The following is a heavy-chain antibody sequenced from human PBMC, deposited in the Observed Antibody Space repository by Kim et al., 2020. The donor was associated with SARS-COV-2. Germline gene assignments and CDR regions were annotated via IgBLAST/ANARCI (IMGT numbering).Heavy chain of an antibody. CDR2: INPNSGGT. CDR3: ARESGTYYDFWSCYSGYGMDV. CDR1: GYTFTGYY. V-gene: IGHV1-2*02. J-gene: IGHJ6*02. D-gene: IGHD3-3*01. Sequence: ASVKVSCKASGYTFTGYYMHWVRQAPGQGLEWMGWINPNSGGTNYAQKFQGRVTMTRDTSISTAYMELSRLRSDDTAMYYCARESGTYYDFWSCYSGYGMDVWGQGTTVTVSS.